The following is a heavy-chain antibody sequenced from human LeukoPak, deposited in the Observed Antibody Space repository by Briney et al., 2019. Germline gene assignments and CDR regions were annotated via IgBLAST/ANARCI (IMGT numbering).Heavy chain of an antibody. V-gene: IGHV4-34*01. CDR2: INHSGST. Sequence: SETLSLTCAVYGGSFSGYYWSWIRQPPGKGLEWIGEINHSGSTNYSPSLKSRVTLSVDTSKNQFSLKLSSETAADTAVYYCAREGGYCSSTSCYNGLGAFDIWGQGTMVTVSS. CDR1: GGSFSGYY. D-gene: IGHD2-2*02. J-gene: IGHJ3*02. CDR3: AREGGYCSSTSCYNGLGAFDI.